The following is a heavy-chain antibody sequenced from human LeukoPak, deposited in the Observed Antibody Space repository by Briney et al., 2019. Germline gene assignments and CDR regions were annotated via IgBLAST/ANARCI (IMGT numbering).Heavy chain of an antibody. Sequence: PGGSLRLSCAASGFTFSAYWMHWVRQAPGKGLVWVSRIKSDGSDTSYADSVKGRFTISRDNAKNSLYLQMDSLRVEDTGLYYCARDHVVDGLVFDYWGQGALVTVSS. V-gene: IGHV3-74*01. D-gene: IGHD2-15*01. J-gene: IGHJ4*02. CDR1: GFTFSAYW. CDR3: ARDHVVDGLVFDY. CDR2: IKSDGSDT.